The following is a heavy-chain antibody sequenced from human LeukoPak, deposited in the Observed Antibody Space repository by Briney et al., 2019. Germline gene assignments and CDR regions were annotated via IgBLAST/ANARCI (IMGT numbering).Heavy chain of an antibody. J-gene: IGHJ6*02. V-gene: IGHV1-8*02. D-gene: IGHD3-10*01. CDR2: MNPNSGNT. CDR1: GYTFSSYD. CDR3: ARGGWVNDDSGALFEMDV. Sequence: ASVKVSCKASGYTFSSYDINWVRQATGQGLEWMGRMNPNSGNTNYAQKFQGRVTMTRSTSTSTAYLELSSLRSDDTAVYYCARGGWVNDDSGALFEMDVWGQGTTFTVSS.